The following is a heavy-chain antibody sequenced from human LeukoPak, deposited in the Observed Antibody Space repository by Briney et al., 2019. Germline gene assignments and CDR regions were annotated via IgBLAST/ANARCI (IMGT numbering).Heavy chain of an antibody. CDR3: ARGRRAAAGTYDYYYYMDV. J-gene: IGHJ6*03. CDR2: FNHSGST. CDR1: GGSFSGYY. V-gene: IGHV4-34*01. Sequence: SGTLSLTCAVYGGSFSGYYWSWIRQSPGKGLEWIGEFNHSGSTNYNPSLKSRVTISVDTSKNQFSLKLSSVTAADTAVYYCARGRRAAAGTYDYYYYMDVWGKGTTVTVSS. D-gene: IGHD6-13*01.